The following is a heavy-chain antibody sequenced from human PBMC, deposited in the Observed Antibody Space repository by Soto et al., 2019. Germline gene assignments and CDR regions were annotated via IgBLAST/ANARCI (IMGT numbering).Heavy chain of an antibody. Sequence: EVQLVESGGGLVQPGGSLRLSCAASGFTFTSNWMHWVRQAPGKGLVWVSRINSDGTTTTYADSVKGRFTISRDNAKNTLYLQVNSLGDEYTAVYYCTRGGATGAGIYHFENWGQGTLVTVSS. CDR1: GFTFTSNW. D-gene: IGHD3-10*01. V-gene: IGHV3-74*01. CDR2: INSDGTTT. CDR3: TRGGATGAGIYHFEN. J-gene: IGHJ4*02.